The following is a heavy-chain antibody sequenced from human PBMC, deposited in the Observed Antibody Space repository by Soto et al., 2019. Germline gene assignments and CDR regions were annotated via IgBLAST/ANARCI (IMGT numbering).Heavy chain of an antibody. Sequence: LRLSCAASGFTFSSYSINWVRQSPGKGLDWVSSISGSGDYIYYADSVKGRFTISRDNAKNSLYLQMNSLRAEDTAVYYCARVVYYDNSGYNYWGQGTLVTVSS. CDR1: GFTFSSYS. CDR3: ARVVYYDNSGYNY. D-gene: IGHD3-22*01. V-gene: IGHV3-21*01. CDR2: ISGSGDYI. J-gene: IGHJ4*02.